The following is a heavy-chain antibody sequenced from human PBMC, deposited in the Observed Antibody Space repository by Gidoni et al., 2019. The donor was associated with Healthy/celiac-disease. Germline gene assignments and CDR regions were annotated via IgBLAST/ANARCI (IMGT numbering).Heavy chain of an antibody. J-gene: IGHJ3*02. Sequence: SSYGMHWVRQAPGKGLEWLAVIWYDGSNKYYADSVKGRFTISRDNSKNTLYLQMNSLRAEDTAVYYCARGADSSSSDAFDIWGQGTMVTVSS. CDR1: SSYG. CDR3: ARGADSSSSDAFDI. V-gene: IGHV3-33*01. D-gene: IGHD6-6*01. CDR2: IWYDGSNK.